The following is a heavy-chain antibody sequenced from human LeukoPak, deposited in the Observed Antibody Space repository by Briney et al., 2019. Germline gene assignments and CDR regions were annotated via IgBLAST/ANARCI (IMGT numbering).Heavy chain of an antibody. Sequence: SETLSLTCTVSGYSISSGYYWGWIRQPPGKGLEWIGSIYHSGSTYYNPSLKSRVTISVDTSKNQFSLKRSSVTAADTAVYYCAGDYYDSSGYYYSGGQGTLVTVSS. CDR1: GYSISSGYY. CDR2: IYHSGST. J-gene: IGHJ4*02. D-gene: IGHD3-22*01. CDR3: AGDYYDSSGYYYS. V-gene: IGHV4-38-2*02.